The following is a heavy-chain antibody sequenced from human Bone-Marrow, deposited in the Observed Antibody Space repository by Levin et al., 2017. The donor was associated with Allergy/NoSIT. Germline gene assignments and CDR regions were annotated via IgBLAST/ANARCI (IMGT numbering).Heavy chain of an antibody. V-gene: IGHV2-5*02. CDR3: AHQAYCDVDCHIDAFDI. J-gene: IGHJ3*02. CDR1: GFSLNTRGAG. D-gene: IGHD1-26*01. Sequence: KASGPTLVKPGQTLTLTCTFSGFSLNTRGAGVGWIRQPPGRALEWLARIFWDDDTRYSPSLENRLTITKDTSKNQVVLTMTNMDTVDTGTYHCAHQAYCDVDCHIDAFDIWGQGTVVTVSS. CDR2: IFWDDDT.